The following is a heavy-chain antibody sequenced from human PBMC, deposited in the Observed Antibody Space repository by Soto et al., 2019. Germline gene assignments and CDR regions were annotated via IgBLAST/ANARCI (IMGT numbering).Heavy chain of an antibody. CDR3: ARESGGYGSGSYYPRFDY. Sequence: QVQLVQSGAEVKKPGASVKVSCKASGYTFTSYYMHWVRQAPGQGLEWMGIINPSGGSTSYAQKFQGRVTMTRDTSTSTVYMELSSLRSEDTAVYYCARESGGYGSGSYYPRFDYWGQGTLVTVSS. D-gene: IGHD3-10*01. CDR1: GYTFTSYY. V-gene: IGHV1-46*03. J-gene: IGHJ4*02. CDR2: INPSGGST.